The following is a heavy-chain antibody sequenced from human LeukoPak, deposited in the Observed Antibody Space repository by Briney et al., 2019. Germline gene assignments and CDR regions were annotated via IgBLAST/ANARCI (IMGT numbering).Heavy chain of an antibody. D-gene: IGHD3-10*01. V-gene: IGHV3-23*01. CDR3: AKYFASGSYYKLPH. CDR1: GFTFSSYA. CDR2: ISGSGAYT. Sequence: GGSLRLSCAASGFTFSSYAMSWVRQAPGEGLEWVSTISGSGAYTYYADSVKGRFTISRDNSKNTLYLQMNSLRAEDTAVYYCAKYFASGSYYKLPHWGQGTLVTVSS. J-gene: IGHJ1*01.